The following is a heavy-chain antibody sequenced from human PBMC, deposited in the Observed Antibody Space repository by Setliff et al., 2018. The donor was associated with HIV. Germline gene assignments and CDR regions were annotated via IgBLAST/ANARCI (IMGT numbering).Heavy chain of an antibody. Sequence: ASVKVSCKASGYTFNSYGISWVRQAPGQGPEWVGWIATYNGNTNYAQRLQGRVTLTTDTSTSTAYMELRSLRFDDTAVYFCARVRSSSSWLLLNYGMDVWGQGTTVTVS. CDR3: ARVRSSSSWLLLNYGMDV. D-gene: IGHD6-6*01. V-gene: IGHV1-18*01. CDR1: GYTFNSYG. J-gene: IGHJ6*02. CDR2: IATYNGNT.